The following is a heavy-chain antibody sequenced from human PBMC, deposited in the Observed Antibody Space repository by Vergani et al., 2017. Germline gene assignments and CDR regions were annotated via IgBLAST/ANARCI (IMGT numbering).Heavy chain of an antibody. J-gene: IGHJ4*02. CDR1: GFTFSDYY. V-gene: IGHV3-23*04. CDR3: AKGDGYSSGFDY. CDR2: ISGSGGST. D-gene: IGHD6-19*01. Sequence: VQLVESGGGLVKPGGSLRLSCAASGFTFSDYYMSWIRQAPGKGLEWVSAISGSGGSTYYADSVKGRFTISRDNSKNTLYLQMNSLRAEDTAVYYCAKGDGYSSGFDYWGQGTLVTVSS.